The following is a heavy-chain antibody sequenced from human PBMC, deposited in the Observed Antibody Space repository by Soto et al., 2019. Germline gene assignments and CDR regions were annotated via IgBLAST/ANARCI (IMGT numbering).Heavy chain of an antibody. CDR3: ARDGKEYCSGTSCSPV. Sequence: GGSLRLSCAASGFTFSRYSMDWVRQAPGKGLEWVSYISSSSGTTYYADSVKGRFTISRDNAKNSLFLQMNNLRDEDTAVYYCARDGKEYCSGTSCSPVWGQGTTVTVSS. D-gene: IGHD2-2*01. J-gene: IGHJ6*02. CDR2: ISSSSGTT. V-gene: IGHV3-48*02. CDR1: GFTFSRYS.